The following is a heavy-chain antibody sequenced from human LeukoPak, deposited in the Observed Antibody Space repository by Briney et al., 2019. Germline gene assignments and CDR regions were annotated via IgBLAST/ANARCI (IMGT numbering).Heavy chain of an antibody. D-gene: IGHD3-10*01. Sequence: GGSLRLSCAASGLTFSSYGVHWVRQAPGKGLEWEAVIWSDGSNKYYADSVKGRFTISRDNSKNTLYLQMNSLRAEDTAVYYCARLGSGSYYSQIDYWGQGTLVTVSS. CDR1: GLTFSSYG. J-gene: IGHJ4*02. CDR2: IWSDGSNK. V-gene: IGHV3-33*01. CDR3: ARLGSGSYYSQIDY.